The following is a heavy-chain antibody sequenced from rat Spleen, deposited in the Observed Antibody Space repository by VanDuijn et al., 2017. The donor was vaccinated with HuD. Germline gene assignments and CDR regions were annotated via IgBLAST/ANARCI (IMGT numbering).Heavy chain of an antibody. J-gene: IGHJ3*01. Sequence: EVQLVESGGGLVQPGRSLKLSCAASGFTFSDYYMAWVRQAPKKGLEWVASISYEGSSTYYPDSVKGRFTISRDNAKSTLYLQMNSLRSEDTATYYCRRGIHWFTSWGQGTLVTVSS. V-gene: IGHV5-22*01. CDR3: RRGIHWFTS. CDR2: ISYEGSST. D-gene: IGHD4-2*01. CDR1: GFTFSDYY.